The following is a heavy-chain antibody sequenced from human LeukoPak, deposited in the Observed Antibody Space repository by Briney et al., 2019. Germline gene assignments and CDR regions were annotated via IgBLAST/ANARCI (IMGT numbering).Heavy chain of an antibody. CDR2: INTNTGNP. J-gene: IGHJ6*03. Sequence: ASVKVSCKASGYTFTSYAMNWVRQAPGQGLEWMGWINTNTGNPTYAQGFTGRFVFSLDTSVSTAYLQISSPKAEDTAVYYCARVGLPHYYYYMDVWGKGTTVTVSS. CDR1: GYTFTSYA. V-gene: IGHV7-4-1*02. D-gene: IGHD2-15*01. CDR3: ARVGLPHYYYYMDV.